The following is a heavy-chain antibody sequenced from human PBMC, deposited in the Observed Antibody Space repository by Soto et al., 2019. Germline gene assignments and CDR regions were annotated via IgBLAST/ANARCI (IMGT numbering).Heavy chain of an antibody. CDR3: ARKTAWIPFDY. CDR1: GGSISSYY. V-gene: IGHV4-59*01. CDR2: IYYSGST. Sequence: SETLSLTCTVSGGSISSYYLSWIRQPPGKGLEWIGYIYYSGSTNYNPSLKSRVTISVDTSKNQFSLRLSSVAAADTAVYYCARKTAWIPFDYWGQGTLVTVSS. D-gene: IGHD5-18*01. J-gene: IGHJ4*02.